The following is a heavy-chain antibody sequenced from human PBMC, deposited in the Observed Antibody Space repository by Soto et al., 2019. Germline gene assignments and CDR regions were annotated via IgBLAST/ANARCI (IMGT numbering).Heavy chain of an antibody. CDR2: ISGSGGST. CDR3: AKKTYYYDSSGPWYFDL. V-gene: IGHV3-23*01. CDR1: GFTFSSYA. J-gene: IGHJ2*01. D-gene: IGHD3-22*01. Sequence: EVQLLESGGVLVQPGGSLRLSCAASGFTFSSYAMSWVRQAPGKGLEWVSAISGSGGSTYYADSVKGRFTISRDNSKNTLYLQMNSLRADDTAVYYCAKKTYYYDSSGPWYFDLWGRCTLVTVS.